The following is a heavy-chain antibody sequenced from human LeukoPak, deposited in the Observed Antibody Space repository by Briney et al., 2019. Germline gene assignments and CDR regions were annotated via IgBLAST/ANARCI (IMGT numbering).Heavy chain of an antibody. CDR3: ARGVVVVAAGYYYYYGMDV. Sequence: SETLSLTCAVYGGSFSGYYWSWLRQPPGKGLEWIGEINHSGSTNYNPSLKSRVTISVDTSKNQFSLKLSSVTAADTAVYYCARGVVVVAAGYYYYYGMDVWGQGTTVTVSS. CDR2: INHSGST. J-gene: IGHJ6*02. D-gene: IGHD2-15*01. V-gene: IGHV4-34*01. CDR1: GGSFSGYY.